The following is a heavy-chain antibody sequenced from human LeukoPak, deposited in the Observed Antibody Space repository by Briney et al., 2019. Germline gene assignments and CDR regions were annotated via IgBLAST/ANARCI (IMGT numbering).Heavy chain of an antibody. D-gene: IGHD2-2*01. Sequence: SETLSLTCTVSGGSISSYYWSWIRQPPGKGLEWIGYTYYSGSTNYNPSLKSRVTISVDTSKNQFSLKLSSVTAADTAVYYCAAVPAAMGGWFDPWGQGTLVTVSS. CDR2: TYYSGST. V-gene: IGHV4-59*01. CDR3: AAVPAAMGGWFDP. J-gene: IGHJ5*02. CDR1: GGSISSYY.